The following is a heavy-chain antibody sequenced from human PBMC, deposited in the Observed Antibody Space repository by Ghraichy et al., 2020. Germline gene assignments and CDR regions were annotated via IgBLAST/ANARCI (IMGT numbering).Heavy chain of an antibody. J-gene: IGHJ6*02. V-gene: IGHV3-30-3*01. CDR3: AREINSSGYFYTRDYYYYGMDV. Sequence: GGSLRLSCAASGFTFRSFAMHWVRQAPGKGLEWVAVISYDGSKKYYADSVKGRFTISRDNSMNTLFLQMNSLTPEDTAVYYCAREINSSGYFYTRDYYYYGMDVWGQGTTVTVSS. CDR2: ISYDGSKK. CDR1: GFTFRSFA. D-gene: IGHD3-22*01.